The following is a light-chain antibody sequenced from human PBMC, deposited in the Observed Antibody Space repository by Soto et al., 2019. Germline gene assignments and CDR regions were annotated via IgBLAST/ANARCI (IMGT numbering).Light chain of an antibody. CDR1: QGISSY. CDR2: AAS. V-gene: IGKV1-8*01. J-gene: IGKJ1*01. CDR3: QQYDYSRT. Sequence: AIRMTQSPSSFSASTGDRVTITCRASQGISSYLAWYQQKPGKAPKLLIYAASTLQSGVPSRFRGSGSGTDFTLTLSSLQPEDFATYYCQQYDYSRTLGQATKV.